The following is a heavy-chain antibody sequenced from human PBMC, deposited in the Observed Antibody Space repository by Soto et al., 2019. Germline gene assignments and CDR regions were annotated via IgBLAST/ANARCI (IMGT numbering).Heavy chain of an antibody. CDR1: GFTFSNSW. CDR2: INNDGSST. D-gene: IGHD6-19*01. J-gene: IGHJ4*02. V-gene: IGHV3-74*01. Sequence: GGSLRLSCRAPGFTFSNSWMHWVRQAPGKGLVWVSRINNDGSSTAYADSVKGRFTMTTDTSTSTAYMELRSLRSDDTAVYYCARDGGQWLARDYWGQGTLVTVPQ. CDR3: ARDGGQWLARDY.